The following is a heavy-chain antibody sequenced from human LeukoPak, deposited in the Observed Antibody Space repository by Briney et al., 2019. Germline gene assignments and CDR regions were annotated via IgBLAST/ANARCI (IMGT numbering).Heavy chain of an antibody. D-gene: IGHD6-19*01. J-gene: IGHJ4*02. CDR3: ARDVRWYSSGLDY. V-gene: IGHV3-23*01. Sequence: PGGSLRLSCAASGFTFSSYAMSWVRQAPGKGLEWVSAISDGGGSTYYADSVKGRFTISRDNSKNTLYLQMNSLRAEDTAVYYCARDVRWYSSGLDYWGQGTLVTVSS. CDR1: GFTFSSYA. CDR2: ISDGGGST.